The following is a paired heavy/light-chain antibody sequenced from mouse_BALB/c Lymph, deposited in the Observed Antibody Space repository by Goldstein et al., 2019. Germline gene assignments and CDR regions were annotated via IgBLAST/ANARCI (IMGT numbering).Heavy chain of an antibody. D-gene: IGHD2-3*01. CDR2: IFPGSGNT. J-gene: IGHJ1*01. CDR3: ARGGYYVENWYFDV. Sequence: QVQLQQSGPELVKPGASVKISCKASGYSFTSYYIHWVKQRPGQGLEWIGWIFPGSGNTKYNEKFKGKATLTADTSSSTAYMQLSSLTSEDSAVYFCARGGYYVENWYFDVWGAGTTVTVSS. V-gene: IGHV1-66*01. CDR1: GYSFTSYY.
Light chain of an antibody. V-gene: IGKV8-19*01. CDR2: WAS. J-gene: IGKJ2*01. CDR1: QSLLNSGNQKNY. Sequence: DIVMTQSPSSLTVTAGEKVTMSCKSSQSLLNSGNQKNYLTWYQQKPGQPPKLLIYWASTRESGVPDRFTGSGSGTDFTLTISSVQAEDLAVYYCQNDYSYPYTFGGGTKLEIK. CDR3: QNDYSYPYT.